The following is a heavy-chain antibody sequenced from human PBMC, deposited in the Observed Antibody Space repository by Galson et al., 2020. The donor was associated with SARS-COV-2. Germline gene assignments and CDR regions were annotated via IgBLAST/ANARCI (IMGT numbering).Heavy chain of an antibody. CDR3: ARDISSGWGPGGWFDP. CDR2: ISAYNGNT. V-gene: IGHV1-18*01. J-gene: IGHJ5*02. D-gene: IGHD6-19*01. Sequence: ASVKVSCKASGYTFTSYGISWVRQAPGQGLEWMGWISAYNGNTNYAQKLQGRVTMTTDTSTSTAYMELRSLRSDDTAVYYCARDISSGWGPGGWFDPWGQGTLVTVSS. CDR1: GYTFTSYG.